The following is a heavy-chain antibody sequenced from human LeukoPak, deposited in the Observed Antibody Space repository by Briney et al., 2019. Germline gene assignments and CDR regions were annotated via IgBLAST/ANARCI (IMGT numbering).Heavy chain of an antibody. CDR1: GFTFSSYA. Sequence: GGSLRLSCAASGFTFSSYAMSWVRQAPGQGLEWVSAISGSGGSTNYADSVKGRFTISRDNAKNSLYLQMNSLRAEDTAVYYCARIRVNSGSYGAFDIWGQGTMVTVSS. CDR2: ISGSGGST. CDR3: ARIRVNSGSYGAFDI. J-gene: IGHJ3*02. V-gene: IGHV3-23*01. D-gene: IGHD3-10*01.